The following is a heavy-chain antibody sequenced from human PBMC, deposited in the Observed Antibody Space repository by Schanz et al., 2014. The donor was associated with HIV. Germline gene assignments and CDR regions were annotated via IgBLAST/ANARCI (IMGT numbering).Heavy chain of an antibody. CDR1: GYTFSSYG. CDR3: ARDSPYRYGLGPLDY. J-gene: IGHJ4*02. Sequence: QVQLVQSGGEVKKPGASVRVSCKASGYTFSSYGVSWVRQAPGQGLGWMGWISAYNGDTNYAEKCKGSISMTTDRSTTAYMAVTSLTSDDTDVYFCARDSPYRYGLGPLDYWGQGTLVSVSS. V-gene: IGHV1-18*01. D-gene: IGHD5-18*01. CDR2: ISAYNGDT.